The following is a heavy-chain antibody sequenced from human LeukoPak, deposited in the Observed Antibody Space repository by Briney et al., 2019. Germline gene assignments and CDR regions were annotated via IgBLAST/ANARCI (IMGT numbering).Heavy chain of an antibody. V-gene: IGHV1-2*02. CDR3: ARGGLGGGSDAFDL. D-gene: IGHD3-16*01. CDR1: GYTFTSYG. CDR2: IHRNDGGT. J-gene: IGHJ3*01. Sequence: GASVKVSCKASGYTFTSYGISWVRQAPGQGLEWMAWIHRNDGGTYSAQKFQGRVTTARDTSINTAYMELSGLTSDDTAVYYCARGGLGGGSDAFDLWAKGQWSSSLQ.